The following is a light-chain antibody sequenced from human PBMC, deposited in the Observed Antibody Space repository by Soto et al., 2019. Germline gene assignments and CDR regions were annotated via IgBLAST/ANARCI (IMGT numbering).Light chain of an antibody. CDR3: MQSTQLPPT. J-gene: IGKJ5*01. CDR2: EVS. CDR1: QSLLHITGETF. V-gene: IGKV2D-29*02. Sequence: DVVMTQNPLSVSVAPGRPASISCKSSQSLLHITGETFLFWYLQKPGQSPQLLIYEVSTRVSGVPDRFSGSGSGTDFTLEISRVETDDVGIYYCMQSTQLPPTFGQGTRLEIK.